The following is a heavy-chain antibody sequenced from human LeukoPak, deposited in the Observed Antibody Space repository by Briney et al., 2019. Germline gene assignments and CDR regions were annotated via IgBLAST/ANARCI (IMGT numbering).Heavy chain of an antibody. CDR2: INPSGGST. J-gene: IGHJ3*02. Sequence: ASVKVSCKTSGYTFTTYGLTWVRQAPGQGLEWMGIINPSGGSTSYAQKFQGRVTMTRDTSTSTVYMELSSLRSEDTAVYYCAREAQYYYDKGPQLGAFDIWGQGTMVTVSS. CDR3: AREAQYYYDKGPQLGAFDI. V-gene: IGHV1-46*01. D-gene: IGHD3-22*01. CDR1: GYTFTTYG.